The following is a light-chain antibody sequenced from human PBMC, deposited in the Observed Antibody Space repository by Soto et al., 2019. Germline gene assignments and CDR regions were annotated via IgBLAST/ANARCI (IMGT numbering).Light chain of an antibody. CDR1: ISDVGGYNS. Sequence: QSVLAQPASVSGSPGQSIAISCAGTISDVGGYNSVSWYQQHPGKAPKLMIYDVSNRPSGVSNRFSGSKSVNTASLTISGLQAEDETDYYCCSFTSSSTPGYVFGTGTKVTVX. J-gene: IGLJ1*01. CDR2: DVS. CDR3: CSFTSSSTPGYV. V-gene: IGLV2-14*03.